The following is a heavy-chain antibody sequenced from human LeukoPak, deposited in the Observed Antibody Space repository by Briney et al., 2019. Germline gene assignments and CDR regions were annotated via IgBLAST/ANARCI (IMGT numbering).Heavy chain of an antibody. CDR3: AKAKLGYYYYMDV. D-gene: IGHD7-27*01. CDR2: ISWNSGSI. J-gene: IGHJ6*03. V-gene: IGHV3-9*03. Sequence: GRSLRLSCAASGFTFDDYAMHWVRQAPGKGLEWVSGISWNSGSIGYADSVKGRFTISRDNAKNSLYLQMNSLRAEDMALYYCAKAKLGYYYYMDVWGKGTTVTVSS. CDR1: GFTFDDYA.